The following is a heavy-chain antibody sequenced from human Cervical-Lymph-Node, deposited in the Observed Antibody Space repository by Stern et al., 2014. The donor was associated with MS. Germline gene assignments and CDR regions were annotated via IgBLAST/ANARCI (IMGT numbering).Heavy chain of an antibody. CDR1: GFTFSSYD. Sequence: EVQLEESGGGLVQPGGSLRLSCAASGFTFSSYDMHWVRQATGKGLEWVSAIGTAGDTYYPGSVQGRFTIYRENAKNSLYLQMNSLRAGDTAVYYCARDYGDYGMDVWGQGTTVTVSS. D-gene: IGHD4-17*01. CDR3: ARDYGDYGMDV. CDR2: IGTAGDT. V-gene: IGHV3-13*01. J-gene: IGHJ6*02.